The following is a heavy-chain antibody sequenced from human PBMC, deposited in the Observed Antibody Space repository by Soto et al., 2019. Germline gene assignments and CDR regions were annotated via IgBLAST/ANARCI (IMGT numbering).Heavy chain of an antibody. J-gene: IGHJ4*02. Sequence: SQTLSLTCAISGDSVSSNNAAWNWISQSPSRGLESLGRTYYRSKWYNDYAVSVKSRITINPDTSKNQFSLQLNSVTPEDTAVYHCPRDGNTGTYYVLFDYWGQGTLVTVSS. CDR3: PRDGNTGTYYVLFDY. D-gene: IGHD3-22*01. CDR2: TYYRSKWYN. CDR1: GDSVSSNNAA. V-gene: IGHV6-1*01.